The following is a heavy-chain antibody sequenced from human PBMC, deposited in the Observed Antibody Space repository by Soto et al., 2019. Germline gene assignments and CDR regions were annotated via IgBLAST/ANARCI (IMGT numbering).Heavy chain of an antibody. Sequence: GGSLRLSCAASGFTFSSYSMNWVRQAPGKGLEWVSSISSSSSYIYYADSVKGRFTITRENAKNSLYLQMNSLRAEDTAVYYCARDGPIYCSSTSCPLDYWGQGTLVTVSS. J-gene: IGHJ4*02. CDR3: ARDGPIYCSSTSCPLDY. CDR2: ISSSSSYI. D-gene: IGHD2-2*01. CDR1: GFTFSSYS. V-gene: IGHV3-21*01.